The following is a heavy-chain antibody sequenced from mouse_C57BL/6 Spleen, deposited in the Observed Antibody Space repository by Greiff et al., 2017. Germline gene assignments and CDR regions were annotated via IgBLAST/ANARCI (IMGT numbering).Heavy chain of an antibody. CDR2: ISSGSSTI. Sequence: EVQGVESGGGLVKPGGSLKLSCAASGFTFSDYGMHWVRQAPEKGLEWVAYISSGSSTIYYADTVKGRFTISRDNAQNTLFLQMTSLRSEDTAMYYCARGIYGSSYDYAMDYWGQGTSVTVSS. CDR1: GFTFSDYG. CDR3: ARGIYGSSYDYAMDY. J-gene: IGHJ4*01. V-gene: IGHV5-17*01. D-gene: IGHD1-1*01.